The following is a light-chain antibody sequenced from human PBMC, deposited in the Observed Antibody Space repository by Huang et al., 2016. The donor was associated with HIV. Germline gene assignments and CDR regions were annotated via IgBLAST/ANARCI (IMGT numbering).Light chain of an antibody. CDR2: LGS. Sequence: DIVMTQSPLSLPVTPGEPASISCRSSQSLLHSNGYNYLNWYLQKPGHSPQLLIYLGSNRASGVPDRFSGSGSGTDFTLKISRVEAEDVGVYYCMQALQTFTFDQGTRLEIK. CDR1: QSLLHSNGYNY. J-gene: IGKJ5*01. CDR3: MQALQTFT. V-gene: IGKV2-28*01.